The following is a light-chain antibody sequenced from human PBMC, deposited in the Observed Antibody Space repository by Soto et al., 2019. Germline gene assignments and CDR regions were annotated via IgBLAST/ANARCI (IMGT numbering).Light chain of an antibody. V-gene: IGKV1-33*01. CDR1: QDISNY. J-gene: IGKJ4*01. CDR2: DAS. CDR3: QQYDNLPPGLT. Sequence: DIQMTQSPSSLSASVGDRVTITCQASQDISNYLNWYQQKPGKAPKLLIYDASNLETGVPSRFSGSGSGTDFTFTISSLQPEDIATYYCQQYDNLPPGLTFGGGTKGDIK.